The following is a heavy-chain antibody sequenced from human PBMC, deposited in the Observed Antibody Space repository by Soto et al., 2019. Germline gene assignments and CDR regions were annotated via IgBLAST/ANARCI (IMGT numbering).Heavy chain of an antibody. J-gene: IGHJ4*02. CDR1: GFTLNNYS. CDR3: ARDKGRSPLDY. Sequence: VGSLRLSCAASGFTLNNYSMNWVRQAPGKGLEWVSYISSSSSTIYSADSVKGRFTISRDNAKNSLYLQMNSLRAEDTAVYYCARDKGRSPLDYWGQGT. CDR2: ISSSSSTI. V-gene: IGHV3-48*01. D-gene: IGHD2-15*01.